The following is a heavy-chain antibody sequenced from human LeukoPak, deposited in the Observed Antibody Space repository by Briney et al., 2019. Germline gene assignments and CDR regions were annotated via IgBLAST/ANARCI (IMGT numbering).Heavy chain of an antibody. Sequence: SVKVSCKASGGTFSSYAISWVRQAPGQGLEWMGGIIPIFGTANCAQKFQGRVTITADESTSTAYMELSSLRSEDTAVYYCASGAGLGYYYGMDVWGQGTTVTVSS. CDR2: IIPIFGTA. J-gene: IGHJ6*02. V-gene: IGHV1-69*13. CDR1: GGTFSSYA. D-gene: IGHD1-14*01. CDR3: ASGAGLGYYYGMDV.